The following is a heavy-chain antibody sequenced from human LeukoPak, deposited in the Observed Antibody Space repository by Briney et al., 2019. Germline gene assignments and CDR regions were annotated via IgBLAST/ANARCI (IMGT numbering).Heavy chain of an antibody. CDR3: ARGPALGSGSYYNSWFDP. Sequence: KTSETLSLTCAVYDGSFSGYYWSWIRQPPGKGLEWIGEINHSGSTNYNPSLKSRVTISVDTSKNQFSLKLSSVTAADTAVYYCARGPALGSGSYYNSWFDPWGQGTLVTVSS. V-gene: IGHV4-34*01. CDR2: INHSGST. D-gene: IGHD3-10*02. CDR1: DGSFSGYY. J-gene: IGHJ5*02.